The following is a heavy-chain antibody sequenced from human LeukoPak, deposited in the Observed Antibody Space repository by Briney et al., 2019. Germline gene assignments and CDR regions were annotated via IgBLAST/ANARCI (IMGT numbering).Heavy chain of an antibody. Sequence: PGGSLRLSCAASGLTVSSNYMSWVRPAPGKGLEWVSVIFSGGTTNYVESVKGRFTIYRDSSKNTLFLQMNSLRPEDTAVYYCAGEVYRPWWGQGILVTVSS. D-gene: IGHD2-8*01. CDR1: GLTVSSNY. V-gene: IGHV3-66*01. CDR2: IFSGGTT. J-gene: IGHJ4*02. CDR3: AGEVYRPW.